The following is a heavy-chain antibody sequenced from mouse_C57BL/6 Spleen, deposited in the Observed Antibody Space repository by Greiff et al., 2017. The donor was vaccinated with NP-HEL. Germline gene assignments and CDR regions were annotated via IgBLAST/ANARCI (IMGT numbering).Heavy chain of an antibody. CDR3: TTGVTTVVATYWYFDV. CDR1: GFNIKDYY. J-gene: IGHJ1*03. V-gene: IGHV14-1*01. D-gene: IGHD1-1*01. Sequence: VQLQQSGAELVRPGASVKLSCTASGFNIKDYYMHWVKQRPEQGLEWIGRIDPEDGDTEYAPKFQGKATMTADTSSNTAYLQLSSLTSEDTAVYYCTTGVTTVVATYWYFDVWGTGTTVTVSS. CDR2: IDPEDGDT.